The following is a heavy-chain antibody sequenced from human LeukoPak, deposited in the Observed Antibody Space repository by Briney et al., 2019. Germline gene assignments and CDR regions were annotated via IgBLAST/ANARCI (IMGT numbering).Heavy chain of an antibody. CDR3: ARQLIGDAFDI. CDR1: GGSISSYY. V-gene: IGHV4-59*08. J-gene: IGHJ3*02. CDR2: IYYSGSA. Sequence: PSETLSLTCTVSGGSISSYYWSWIRQPPGKGLEWIGYIYYSGSANYNPSLKSRVAISVDTSKNQFSLKLSSVTAADTAAYYCARQLIGDAFDIWGQGTMVTVSS.